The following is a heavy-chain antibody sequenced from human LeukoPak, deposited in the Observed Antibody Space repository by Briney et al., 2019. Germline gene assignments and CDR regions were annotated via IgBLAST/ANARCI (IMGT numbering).Heavy chain of an antibody. CDR3: ARSGDGYNPGWFDP. CDR2: VHYSGST. D-gene: IGHD5-24*01. J-gene: IGHJ5*02. CDR1: GGPISSYY. V-gene: IGHV4-59*08. Sequence: SETLSFTCTVSGGPISSYYWSWIRQPPGKGLEWIGYVHYSGSTNYNPSLKSRVTMSLDTSKNQFSLKLSSVTAADTAVYYCARSGDGYNPGWFDPWGQGTLVTVSS.